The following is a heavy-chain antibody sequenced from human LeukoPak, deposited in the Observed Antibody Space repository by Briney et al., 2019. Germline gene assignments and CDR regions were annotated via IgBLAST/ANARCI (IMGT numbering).Heavy chain of an antibody. D-gene: IGHD1-1*01. CDR3: ARAQGLGGTTYYYYYGMDV. CDR2: MYCSGSS. V-gene: IGHV4-59*01. CDR1: GGSISSYC. J-gene: IGHJ6*02. Sequence: SETLSLTCTVSGGSISSYCWSWIRLHPAKGLEWIGGMYCSGSSNYNPSLKSRVTISVDTSKNQFSLKLSSVTAADTAVYYCARAQGLGGTTYYYYYGMDVWGQGTTVTVSS.